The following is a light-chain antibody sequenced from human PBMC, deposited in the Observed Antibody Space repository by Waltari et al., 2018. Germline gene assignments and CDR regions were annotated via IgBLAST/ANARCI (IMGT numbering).Light chain of an antibody. V-gene: IGKV3-15*01. CDR2: DIS. J-gene: IGKJ4*01. Sequence: EVVMTQSPATLSVSPGERATLFCRTSQSVDYKLAWYQHKPGQAPRLLIYDISTRIPGIPARFSGGGSGTLFTLTISSLQSEDFAVYYCQQYDSWSQTFGGGTKVEIK. CDR1: QSVDYK. CDR3: QQYDSWSQT.